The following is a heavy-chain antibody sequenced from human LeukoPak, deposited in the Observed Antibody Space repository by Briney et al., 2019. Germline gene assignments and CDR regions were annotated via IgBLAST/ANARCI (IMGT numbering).Heavy chain of an antibody. D-gene: IGHD1-26*01. Sequence: GESLKISCQVSGYNFLDYWIGWVRHMPGKGLEWMGIIYPGDSDTRYSPSFQGQVIISADKSINTAYLQWSSLKASDTAMYYCASQYSGGGFDYWGQGTLVTVSS. V-gene: IGHV5-51*01. CDR3: ASQYSGGGFDY. CDR2: IYPGDSDT. J-gene: IGHJ4*02. CDR1: GYNFLDYW.